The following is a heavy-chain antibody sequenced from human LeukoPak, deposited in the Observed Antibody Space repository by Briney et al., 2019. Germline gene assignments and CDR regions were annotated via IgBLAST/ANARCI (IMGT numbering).Heavy chain of an antibody. CDR3: ARRDIVVIVSASDY. V-gene: IGHV3-23*01. CDR2: ITASGDRT. J-gene: IGHJ4*02. D-gene: IGHD2-15*01. CDR1: GFIFRDYV. Sequence: GGSLRLSCTASGFIFRDYVMIWVRQAPGKGLEWVSGITASGDRTYYGDSVKGRFTVSRDNSKNTVYLQMNSLRVDDTAVYYCARRDIVVIVSASDYWGQGTLVTVSS.